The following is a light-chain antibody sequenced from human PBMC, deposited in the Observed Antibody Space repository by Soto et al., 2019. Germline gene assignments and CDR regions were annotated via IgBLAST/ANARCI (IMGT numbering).Light chain of an antibody. V-gene: IGLV2-23*02. CDR1: SSDVGSYNL. Sequence: QSVLTQPASVSWSPGQSITISCTGTSSDVGSYNLVSWYQQHPGKAPKVMIYEVSKRPSGVPNRFSGSKSGNTASLTISGLQAEDEADYYCCSYAGSSTYVFGTGTKVTVL. CDR2: EVS. CDR3: CSYAGSSTYV. J-gene: IGLJ1*01.